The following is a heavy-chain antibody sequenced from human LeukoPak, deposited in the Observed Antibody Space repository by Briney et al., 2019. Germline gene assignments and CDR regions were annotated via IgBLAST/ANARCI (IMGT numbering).Heavy chain of an antibody. CDR2: MKEDRSDI. D-gene: IGHD6-19*01. Sequence: GGSLRLSCAASGFTFDDYTMSWVRQAPGKGLGWVAKMKEDRSDIHYVDSVRGRFSISRDNAKDSLYLQMNSLRVDDTAVYYCARGGAVAGRFDPWGQGTQVTVSS. V-gene: IGHV3-7*01. CDR3: ARGGAVAGRFDP. J-gene: IGHJ5*02. CDR1: GFTFDDYT.